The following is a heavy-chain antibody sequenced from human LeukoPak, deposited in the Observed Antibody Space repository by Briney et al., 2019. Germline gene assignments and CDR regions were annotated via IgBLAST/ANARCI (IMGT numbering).Heavy chain of an antibody. D-gene: IGHD6-19*01. J-gene: IGHJ6*02. CDR2: IHTGGST. Sequence: GGSLRLSCAASGFTVSSNYMSWVRQAPGKGLEWVSVIHTGGSTYYADSVKGRFTVSRDNAENSLYLQMNSLRAEDTAVYYCSRVLYSSGWVFGGYCAMDVWGQGTTATVSS. CDR1: GFTVSSNY. CDR3: SRVLYSSGWVFGGYCAMDV. V-gene: IGHV3-53*01.